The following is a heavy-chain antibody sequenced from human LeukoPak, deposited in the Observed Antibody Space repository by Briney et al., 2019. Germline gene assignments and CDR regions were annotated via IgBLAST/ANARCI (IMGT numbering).Heavy chain of an antibody. J-gene: IGHJ6*03. CDR2: INHSGST. CDR1: GGSFSGYY. D-gene: IGHD3-10*01. V-gene: IGHV4-34*01. CDR3: ARVGRSMVRGVITYADYYYMDV. Sequence: SETLSLTCAVYGGSFSGYYWSWIRQPPGKGLEWIGEINHSGSTNYNPSLKSRVTISVDTSKNQFSLKLSSVTAADTAVYYCARVGRSMVRGVITYADYYYMDVWGKGTTVTISS.